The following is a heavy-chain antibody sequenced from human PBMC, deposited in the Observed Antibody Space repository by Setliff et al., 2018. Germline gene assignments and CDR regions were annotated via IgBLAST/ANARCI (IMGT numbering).Heavy chain of an antibody. Sequence: GASVKVSCKASGYNFKTYAISWVRQAPGQGLKWMGFVSLYDGHTNYAQNFQGRLTVTTDTSTSTAYMELSSLRFDDTAVYYCARGNPAERYEYWGQGTLVTVSS. V-gene: IGHV1-18*01. J-gene: IGHJ1*01. CDR3: ARGNPAERYEY. CDR2: VSLYDGHT. CDR1: GYNFKTYA. D-gene: IGHD5-12*01.